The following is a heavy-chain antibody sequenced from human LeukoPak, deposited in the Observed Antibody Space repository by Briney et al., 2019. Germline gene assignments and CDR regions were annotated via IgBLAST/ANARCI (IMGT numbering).Heavy chain of an antibody. V-gene: IGHV4-39*01. CDR3: ARHRCGGGSCYPMNWFDP. CDR2: IYYHENT. CDR1: GGSISSSSDY. D-gene: IGHD2-15*01. J-gene: IGHJ5*02. Sequence: KPSETLSLTCTVSGGSISSSSDYWGWIRQAPGKGLEWIGSIYYHENTYYNPSLKSRVTISVDTSKNQFSLKLSSVTAADTAVYYCARHRCGGGSCYPMNWFDPWGQGTLVTVSS.